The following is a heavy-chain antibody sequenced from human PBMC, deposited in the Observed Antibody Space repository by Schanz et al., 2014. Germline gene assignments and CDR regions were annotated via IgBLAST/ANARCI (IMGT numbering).Heavy chain of an antibody. Sequence: VQLVESGGGLIQPGRSLRLSCAASGFTFSNFGLHWVRQAPGKGLNWVAVISSDGTNKYYADSVQGRFTLSKDFSKDTLYLQLISLRPEDTAVYYCARLATSKSRLGDAVDIWGQGSPGQRLL. D-gene: IGHD6-6*01. CDR1: GFTFSNFG. J-gene: IGHJ3*02. CDR2: ISSDGTNK. V-gene: IGHV3-30*03. CDR3: ARLATSKSRLGDAVDI.